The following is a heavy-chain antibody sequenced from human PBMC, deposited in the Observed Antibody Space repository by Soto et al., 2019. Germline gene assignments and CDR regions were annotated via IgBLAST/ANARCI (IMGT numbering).Heavy chain of an antibody. D-gene: IGHD5-18*01. V-gene: IGHV4-30-4*01. CDR1: GGSVTSDEDY. CDR3: ATESGSTYGYFDH. CDR2: ISNSGST. J-gene: IGHJ4*02. Sequence: SETLSLTCTVSGGSVTSDEDYWTWIRQSPGKGLEWIGYISNSGSTGYNPSLKTRLSMSVDRSKNQFTLRLASVTAADTAVYFCATESGSTYGYFDHWGQGTQVTVSS.